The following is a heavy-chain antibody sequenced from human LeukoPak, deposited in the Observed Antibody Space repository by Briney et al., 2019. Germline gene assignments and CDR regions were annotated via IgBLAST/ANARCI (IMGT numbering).Heavy chain of an antibody. Sequence: GGSLRLSRAASGFTFSSYAMSWVRQAPGKGLEWVSVIYSGGSTYYADSVKGRFTISRDNSKNTLYLQMNSLRAEDTAVYYCARVAFIYSSSSGDYWGQGTLVTVSS. V-gene: IGHV3-66*01. CDR1: GFTFSSYA. CDR3: ARVAFIYSSSSGDY. CDR2: IYSGGST. J-gene: IGHJ4*02. D-gene: IGHD6-6*01.